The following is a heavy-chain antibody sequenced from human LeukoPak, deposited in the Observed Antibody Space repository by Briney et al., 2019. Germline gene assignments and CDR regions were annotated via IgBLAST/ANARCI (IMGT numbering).Heavy chain of an antibody. D-gene: IGHD2-21*01. J-gene: IGHJ3*02. Sequence: SETLPLTCTVSGGSISGYYWSWIRQPPGKGLEWIGEINHSGSTNYNPSLKSRVTISVDTSKNQFSLKLSSVTAADTAVYYCARHSGDIWGQGTMVTVSS. V-gene: IGHV4-34*01. CDR2: INHSGST. CDR3: ARHSGDI. CDR1: GGSISGYY.